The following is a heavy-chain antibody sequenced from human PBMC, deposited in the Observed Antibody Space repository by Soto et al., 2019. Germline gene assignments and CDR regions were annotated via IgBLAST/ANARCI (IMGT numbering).Heavy chain of an antibody. V-gene: IGHV1-18*01. CDR1: GYNFTRYG. CDR2: ISPHNDRT. D-gene: IGHD6-19*01. CDR3: ARDLYYSSGRYFDHDAFDI. Sequence: QVQLVQSGADVKKPGASVKVSCKASGYNFTRYGISWMRQAPGQGLEWMGWISPHNDRTKYARRFQDRVTMTTETPTSTGYMELGSLRSDATAVYYCARDLYYSSGRYFDHDAFDIWGQGTVVTVSS. J-gene: IGHJ3*02.